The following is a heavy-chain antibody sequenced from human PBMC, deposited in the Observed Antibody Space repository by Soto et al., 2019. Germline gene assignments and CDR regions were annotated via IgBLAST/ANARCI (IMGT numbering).Heavy chain of an antibody. V-gene: IGHV1-69*06. D-gene: IGHD2-2*02. J-gene: IGHJ4*02. CDR2: IIPIFNST. CDR1: GSRFSNYV. CDR3: AREGRGKKAGYNGLVSLGY. Sequence: QVQLVQSGAEVKTPGSSLKVSCKVSGSRFSNYVISWVRQAPGHGLEWLGRIIPIFNSTKYAQNFQGRVTITADKSTSTASLELSSLRSDGTAVYYCAREGRGKKAGYNGLVSLGYWGQGTLVTVSS.